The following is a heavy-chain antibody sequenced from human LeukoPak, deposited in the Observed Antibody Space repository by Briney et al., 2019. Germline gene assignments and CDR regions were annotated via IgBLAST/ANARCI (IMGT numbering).Heavy chain of an antibody. Sequence: SETLSLTCTVSGGSISSYYWSWIRQPPGKGLEWIGYIYYSGSTNYNPSLKSRVTISVDTSKNQFSLKLSSVTAADTAVYYCARDIYGDYLFDYWGQGTLVTVSS. J-gene: IGHJ4*02. CDR3: ARDIYGDYLFDY. V-gene: IGHV4-59*01. CDR2: IYYSGST. CDR1: GGSISSYY. D-gene: IGHD4-17*01.